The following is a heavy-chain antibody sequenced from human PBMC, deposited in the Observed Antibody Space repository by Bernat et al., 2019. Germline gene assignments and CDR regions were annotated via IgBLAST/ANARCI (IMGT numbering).Heavy chain of an antibody. CDR2: TYYRSKWYY. CDR1: GDTVSSNSAA. Sequence: QVQLQQSGPGLVKPSQTLSLTCAISGDTVSSNSAAWNWIRQSPSRGLEWLGRTYYRSKWYYDYAVSVKSTITINPETAKSQCPLQLSSVPHGDAAVYSWARGSGGGGGGFDYWGQGTLVTVSS. J-gene: IGHJ4*02. D-gene: IGHD3-16*01. V-gene: IGHV6-1*01. CDR3: ARGSGGGGGGFDY.